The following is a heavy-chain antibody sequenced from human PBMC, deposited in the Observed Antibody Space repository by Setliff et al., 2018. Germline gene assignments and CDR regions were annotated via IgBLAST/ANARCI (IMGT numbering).Heavy chain of an antibody. CDR1: GYTFNNYG. J-gene: IGHJ5*02. Sequence: ASVKVSCKASGYTFNNYGITWVRQAPGQGLEWMGWINNYSFKTAYPQKFLDRVTMTTDTSATTAYMELKNLRSDDTAAYYCARINFYVSSGYYYAPDLWGQGTLVTVSS. CDR3: ARINFYVSSGYYYAPDL. D-gene: IGHD3-22*01. CDR2: INNYSFKT. V-gene: IGHV1-18*01.